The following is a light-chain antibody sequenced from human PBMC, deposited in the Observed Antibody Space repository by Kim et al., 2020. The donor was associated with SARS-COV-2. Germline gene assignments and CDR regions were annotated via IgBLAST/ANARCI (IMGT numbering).Light chain of an antibody. J-gene: IGLJ3*02. Sequence: QSALTQPRSVSGSPGQSVTISCTGTSSDVGGYNYVSWYQQYPGKAPKVMIYDVSKRPSGVPDRFSGSKSGNTASLTISGLQAEDEADYYCSSFAGTYSLVLGGGTKLTVL. CDR1: SSDVGGYNY. CDR2: DVS. CDR3: SSFAGTYSLV. V-gene: IGLV2-11*01.